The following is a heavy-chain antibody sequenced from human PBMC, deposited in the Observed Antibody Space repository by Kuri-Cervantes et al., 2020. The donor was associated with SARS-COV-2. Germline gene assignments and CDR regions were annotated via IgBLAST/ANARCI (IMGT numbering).Heavy chain of an antibody. CDR1: GFTFSSYA. D-gene: IGHD6-13*01. CDR3: SLSSSSVYYYYMDV. J-gene: IGHJ6*03. CDR2: ISGSGGST. V-gene: IGHV3-23*01. Sequence: GGSLRLSCAASGFTFSSYAMSWVRQAPGKGLEWVSAISGSGGSTYYADSVKGRFTISRDNSKNTLYLQMNSLRAEDTAVYHCSLSSSSVYYYYMDVWGKGTTVTVSS.